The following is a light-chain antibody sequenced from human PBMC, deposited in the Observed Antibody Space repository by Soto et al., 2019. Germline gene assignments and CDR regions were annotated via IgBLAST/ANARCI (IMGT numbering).Light chain of an antibody. CDR1: QSISSW. CDR3: KKYDSFTLT. CDR2: KAS. Sequence: DIQITQSPSTLSASVGYRVTSTCRASQSISSWLAWYQKKTGKATKFLIYKASTLESGVTSRFSGSGSGTDFTLTIRSMQTDEFASYDCKKYDSFTLTVGGGQKGEIK. J-gene: IGKJ4*01. V-gene: IGKV1-5*03.